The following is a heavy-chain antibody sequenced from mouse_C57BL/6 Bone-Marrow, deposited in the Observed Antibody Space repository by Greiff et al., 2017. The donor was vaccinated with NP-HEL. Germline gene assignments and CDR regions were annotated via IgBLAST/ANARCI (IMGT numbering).Heavy chain of an antibody. CDR1: GYTFTDYY. D-gene: IGHD1-1*01. CDR3: ARSKITTDDYYAMDY. J-gene: IGHJ4*01. V-gene: IGHV1-75*01. Sequence: VQLQQSGPELVKPGASVKISCKASGYTFTDYYINWVKQRPGQGLEWIGWIFPGSGSTYYNEKFKGKATLTVDKSSSTAYMLLSSLTSEDSAVYFCARSKITTDDYYAMDYWGQGTSVTVSS. CDR2: IFPGSGST.